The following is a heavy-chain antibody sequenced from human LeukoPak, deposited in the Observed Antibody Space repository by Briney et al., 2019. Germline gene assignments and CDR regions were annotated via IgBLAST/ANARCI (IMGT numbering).Heavy chain of an antibody. V-gene: IGHV4-59*08. CDR1: GGSISSYY. J-gene: IGHJ4*02. CDR2: IYYSGST. D-gene: IGHD3-22*01. CDR3: ARNMNYYDSRHFDY. Sequence: PSETLSLTCTVSGGSISSYYWSWIRQPPGKGLEWIGYIYYSGSTNYNPSLKSPVTISVDTSKNQFSLKLSSVTAADTAVYYCARNMNYYDSRHFDYWGQGTLVTVSS.